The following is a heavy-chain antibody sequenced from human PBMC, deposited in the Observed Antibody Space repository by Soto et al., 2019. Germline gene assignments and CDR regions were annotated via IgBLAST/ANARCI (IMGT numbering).Heavy chain of an antibody. D-gene: IGHD6-19*01. CDR2: ISSSSSSI. CDR1: GFTFSLFN. V-gene: IGHV3-48*02. Sequence: EVQLVESGGGLVQPGGSLRLSCAASGFTFSLFNMNWVRQAPGKGLEWVSYISSSSSSIYESDSVKGRFTISRDNAKDSLYLQMNSLRDEDTALYYCARDRRGVAGTSRAFDFWGQGTMVTVSS. CDR3: ARDRRGVAGTSRAFDF. J-gene: IGHJ3*01.